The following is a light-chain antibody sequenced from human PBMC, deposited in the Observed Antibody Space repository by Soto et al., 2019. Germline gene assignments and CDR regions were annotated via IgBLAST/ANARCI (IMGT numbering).Light chain of an antibody. CDR2: DAS. V-gene: IGKV3-20*01. CDR3: QHYSSSPTT. J-gene: IGKJ1*01. CDR1: QSVSNNY. Sequence: EIVLTQSPGTLSLSPGERATLSCRASQSVSNNYLAWYQQKPGQAPRLLIYDASNRATGIPARFSGSGSGTDFTLTISRLEPEDFAVYYCQHYSSSPTTFGQGTKVDIK.